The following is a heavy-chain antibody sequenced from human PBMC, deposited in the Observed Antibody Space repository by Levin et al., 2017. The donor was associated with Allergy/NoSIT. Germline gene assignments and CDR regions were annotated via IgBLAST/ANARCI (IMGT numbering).Heavy chain of an antibody. V-gene: IGHV3-30*18. CDR2: ISYDGRNK. Sequence: SGGSLRLSCEASGFTFSSYGMHWVRQAPGKGLEWVAIISYDGRNKFYADSVKGRFTISRDNSKNTLYLQMNSLRAEDMAVYYCAKEYCSGGSCFGFHFDYWGQGTLLTVSS. CDR3: AKEYCSGGSCFGFHFDY. D-gene: IGHD2-15*01. J-gene: IGHJ4*02. CDR1: GFTFSSYG.